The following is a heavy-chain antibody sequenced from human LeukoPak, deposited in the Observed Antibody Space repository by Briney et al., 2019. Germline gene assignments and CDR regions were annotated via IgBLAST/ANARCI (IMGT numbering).Heavy chain of an antibody. V-gene: IGHV3-7*05. CDR3: VRDGSGYDY. CDR2: INQGGSEK. D-gene: IGHD6-19*01. J-gene: IGHJ4*02. CDR1: RFTFSNYW. Sequence: GGSLRLSCAASRFTFSNYWMRWVRQPAGKGLEWVANINQGGSEKYHLNSVKGRFTISKYNAKNSLYLQMNSLRADDTAIYFCVRDGSGYDYWGQGTLVTVSS.